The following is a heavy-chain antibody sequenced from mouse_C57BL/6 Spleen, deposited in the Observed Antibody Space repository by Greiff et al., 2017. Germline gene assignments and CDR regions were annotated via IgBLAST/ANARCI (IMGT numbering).Heavy chain of an antibody. V-gene: IGHV1-64*01. CDR2: IHPNSGST. CDR1: GYTFTSYW. Sequence: QVQLQQPGAELVKPGASVKLSCQASGYTFTSYWMHWVKQRPGQGLEWIGMIHPNSGSTNYNEKFKSKATLTVDKSSSTAYMQLSSLTSEDSAVYYCARDYYGSSGDYFDYWGQGTTLTVSS. J-gene: IGHJ2*01. CDR3: ARDYYGSSGDYFDY. D-gene: IGHD1-1*01.